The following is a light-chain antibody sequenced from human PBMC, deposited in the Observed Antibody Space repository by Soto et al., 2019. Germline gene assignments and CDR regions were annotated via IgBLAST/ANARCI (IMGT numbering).Light chain of an antibody. CDR1: QSLTSDY. J-gene: IGKJ1*01. CDR2: GAS. V-gene: IGKV3-20*01. Sequence: EIVLTQSPGTLSLSPGERATLSCRASQSLTSDYLAWYQQTPGQTPRLLIHGASSRATGIPDRFSGSGSGTDFTLTISRLEPEDSAVYYCQQSGRPFGQGTKVEIK. CDR3: QQSGRP.